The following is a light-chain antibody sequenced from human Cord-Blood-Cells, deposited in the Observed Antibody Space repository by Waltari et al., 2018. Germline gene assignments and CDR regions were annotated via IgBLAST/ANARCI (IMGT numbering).Light chain of an antibody. V-gene: IGLV6-57*01. Sequence: NFMLTQPPSVSESPGKTVTISCTSSSGSIASNDVQWYQQRPGSSPTTVIYEGNQRPSGVPDRFSGSIDSSSNSASLTISGLKTEDEADYYCQSYDSSNHVVFGGGTKLTVL. J-gene: IGLJ2*01. CDR2: EGN. CDR1: SGSIASND. CDR3: QSYDSSNHVV.